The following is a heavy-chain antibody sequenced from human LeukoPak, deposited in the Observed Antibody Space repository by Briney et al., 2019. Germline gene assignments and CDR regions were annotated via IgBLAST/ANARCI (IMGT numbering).Heavy chain of an antibody. CDR3: AKRAVAERDY. D-gene: IGHD6-19*01. V-gene: IGHV3-23*01. CDR1: GFTFSSYA. Sequence: PGGSLRLSCAASGFTFSSYAMSWVRQAPGKGLEWVSAMSGSGRGTYYADSVKGRFTISRDNSKNTLYLQMNSLRAEDTAVYYCAKRAVAERDYWGQGTLVTVSS. J-gene: IGHJ4*02. CDR2: MSGSGRGT.